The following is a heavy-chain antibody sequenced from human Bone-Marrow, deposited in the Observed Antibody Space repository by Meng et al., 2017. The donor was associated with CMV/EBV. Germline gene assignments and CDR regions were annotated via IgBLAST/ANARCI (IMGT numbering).Heavy chain of an antibody. V-gene: IGHV1-46*01. Sequence: QVQLVQSGAEVKKPGASVKVSCKASGYTFTSYYMHWVRQAPGQGLEWMGVIYPSGGSTRYAQKFQGRVTMTRDTSTGTAHMELSSLSSEDTALYYCARELGGTGYFDYWGQGTLVTVSS. J-gene: IGHJ4*02. CDR1: GYTFTSYY. D-gene: IGHD1-26*01. CDR3: ARELGGTGYFDY. CDR2: IYPSGGST.